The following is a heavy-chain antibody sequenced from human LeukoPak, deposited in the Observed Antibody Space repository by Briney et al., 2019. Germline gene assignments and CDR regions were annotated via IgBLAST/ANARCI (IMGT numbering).Heavy chain of an antibody. CDR3: AKTDSSDYSYYFDY. V-gene: IGHV3-23*01. D-gene: IGHD3-22*01. J-gene: IGHJ4*02. Sequence: GGSLRLSCAAPGFTFRNSAMSWVRQAPGKGLEWVSAISGSGGRTYYADSVKGRFTISRDNSKNTLYLQMNSLRAEDTAVYYCAKTDSSDYSYYFDYWGQGTLVTVSS. CDR1: GFTFRNSA. CDR2: ISGSGGRT.